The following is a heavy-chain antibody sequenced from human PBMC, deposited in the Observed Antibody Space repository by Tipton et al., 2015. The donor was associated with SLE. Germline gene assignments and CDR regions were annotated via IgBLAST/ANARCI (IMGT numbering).Heavy chain of an antibody. Sequence: GSLRLSCAASGFTFSTYLMHWVRQAPGKGRVWVSRINGDGRKTNYAGSVEGRFTISRDNARNTLYLQMNSLRADDTAVYYCARTMTGAYFDYWGQGTLATVSS. J-gene: IGHJ4*02. V-gene: IGHV3-74*01. CDR2: INGDGRKT. D-gene: IGHD3-9*01. CDR3: ARTMTGAYFDY. CDR1: GFTFSTYL.